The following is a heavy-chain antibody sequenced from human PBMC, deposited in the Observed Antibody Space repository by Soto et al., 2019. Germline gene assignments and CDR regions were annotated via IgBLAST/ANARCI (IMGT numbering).Heavy chain of an antibody. D-gene: IGHD3-22*01. CDR1: GFTFSNAW. V-gene: IGHV3-15*07. CDR2: IKSKTDGGTT. CDR3: TTRISQYYYDSSGYYRQTQFDY. Sequence: GSLRLSCAASGFTFSNAWMNWVRQAPGKGLEWVGRIKSKTDGGTTDYAAPVKGRFTISRDDSKNTLYLQMNSLKTEDTAVYYCTTRISQYYYDSSGYYRQTQFDYWGQGTLVTVSS. J-gene: IGHJ4*02.